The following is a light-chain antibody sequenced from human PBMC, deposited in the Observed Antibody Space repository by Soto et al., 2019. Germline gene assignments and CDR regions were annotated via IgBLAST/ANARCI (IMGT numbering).Light chain of an antibody. CDR2: EVA. J-gene: IGLJ3*02. CDR3: NSYTTSYSWV. V-gene: IGLV2-14*01. Sequence: QSVLTRPASVSGSPGQSITISCTGTRSDVGGYNYVSWYQQHPGKAPKLMIYEVANRPSGVSNRFSGSKSGNTASLTISGLQAEDEADYYCNSYTTSYSWVFGGGTKLTVL. CDR1: RSDVGGYNY.